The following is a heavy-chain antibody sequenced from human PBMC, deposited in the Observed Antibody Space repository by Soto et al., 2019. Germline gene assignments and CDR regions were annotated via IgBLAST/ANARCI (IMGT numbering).Heavy chain of an antibody. V-gene: IGHV3-11*04. CDR2: ISGNGRSI. Sequence: GGSLRLSCATSGFIFSDYYMHWIRQAPGKGLEWISYISGNGRSIHYADSVKGRFTISRDNSKNTLYLQMNSLRAEDTAVYYCARDFYYYGSGTMGGYFDYWGQGTLVTVSS. CDR1: GFIFSDYY. J-gene: IGHJ4*02. CDR3: ARDFYYYGSGTMGGYFDY. D-gene: IGHD3-10*01.